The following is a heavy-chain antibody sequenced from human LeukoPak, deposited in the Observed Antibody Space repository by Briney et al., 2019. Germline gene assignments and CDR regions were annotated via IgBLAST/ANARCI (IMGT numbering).Heavy chain of an antibody. CDR2: IYYSGST. D-gene: IGHD3-16*01. V-gene: IGHV4-39*01. CDR3: AQGGPYYGMDV. Sequence: PSETLSLTCTVSGGSISSSSYYWGWIRQHPGKGLEWIGSIYYSGSTYYNPSLKSRVTISVDTSKNQFSLKLSSVTAADTAVYYCAQGGPYYGMDVWGQGTTVTVSS. CDR1: GGSISSSSYY. J-gene: IGHJ6*02.